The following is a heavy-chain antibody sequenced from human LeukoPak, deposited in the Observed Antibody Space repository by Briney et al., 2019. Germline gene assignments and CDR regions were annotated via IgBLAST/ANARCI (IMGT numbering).Heavy chain of an antibody. CDR1: GYAFTGYY. CDR2: INPNSGGT. Sequence: GASVKVSCKASGYAFTGYYMHWVRQVPGQGLEWMGWINPNSGGTNYAQKFQGRVTMTRDTSISTAYMELSRLRSDDTAVYYCAITVPYDPTLTRDWGQGTLVTVSS. V-gene: IGHV1-2*02. J-gene: IGHJ4*02. CDR3: AITVPYDPTLTRD. D-gene: IGHD1-1*01.